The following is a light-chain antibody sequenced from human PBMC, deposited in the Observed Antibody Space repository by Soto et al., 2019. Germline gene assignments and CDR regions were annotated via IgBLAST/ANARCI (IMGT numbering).Light chain of an antibody. CDR2: LGS. V-gene: IGKV2-28*01. J-gene: IGKJ5*01. Sequence: IVMTQSPLSLPVTPGEPASISCRSSQSLLHSNGRNYLDWYLQKPGQSPQLLICLGSNRASGVPSRFSGGGSGTEFTLTISSLQPDDFATYYCQQYNTYSTFGQGTRLEI. CDR3: QQYNTYST. CDR1: QSLLHSNGRNY.